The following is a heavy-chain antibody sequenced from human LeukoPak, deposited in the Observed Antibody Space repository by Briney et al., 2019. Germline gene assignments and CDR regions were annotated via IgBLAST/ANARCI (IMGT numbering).Heavy chain of an antibody. CDR1: GFTFSSYS. CDR3: ARDSESGYDSLDY. CDR2: VSSSSSTI. D-gene: IGHD5-12*01. V-gene: IGHV3-48*04. J-gene: IGHJ4*02. Sequence: PGGSLRLSCAASGFTFSSYSMNWVRQAPGKGLEWVSYVSSSSSTIYYADSVKGRFTISRDNAKNSLYLQMNSLRAEDTAVYYCARDSESGYDSLDYWGQGTLVTVSS.